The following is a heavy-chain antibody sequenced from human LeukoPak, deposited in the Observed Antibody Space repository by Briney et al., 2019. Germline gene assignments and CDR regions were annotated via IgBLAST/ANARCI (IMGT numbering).Heavy chain of an antibody. J-gene: IGHJ4*02. V-gene: IGHV3-30-3*01. D-gene: IGHD4-23*01. CDR1: GFTFSSYA. CDR3: ARDPSALTTVVTFIDY. Sequence: GGSLRLSCAASGFTFSSYAMHWVRQAPGKGLEWVAVISYDGSNKYYADSVKGRFTISRDNSKNTLYLQMNSLRAEDTAVYYCARDPSALTTVVTFIDYWGQGTLVTVSS. CDR2: ISYDGSNK.